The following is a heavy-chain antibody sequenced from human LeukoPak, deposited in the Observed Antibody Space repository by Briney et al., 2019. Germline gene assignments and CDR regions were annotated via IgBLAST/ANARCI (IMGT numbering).Heavy chain of an antibody. J-gene: IGHJ4*02. V-gene: IGHV1-2*02. CDR3: ARGRCSSRSCYLFDY. Sequence: ASVTVSCKAAGYTLTGYYMHWLRQAPGQGLEWMGWINPNSGGTSYGQKIQGRVTMTRDTSNSTAYMELSKLRSDDTAVYYCARGRCSSRSCYLFDYWAQGTLVTVSS. CDR1: GYTLTGYY. D-gene: IGHD2-2*01. CDR2: INPNSGGT.